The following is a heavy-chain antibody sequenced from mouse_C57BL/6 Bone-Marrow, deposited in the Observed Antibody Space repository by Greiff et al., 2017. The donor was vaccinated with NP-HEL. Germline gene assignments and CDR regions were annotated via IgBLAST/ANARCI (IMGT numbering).Heavy chain of an antibody. V-gene: IGHV1-50*01. CDR2: IDPSDSYT. Sequence: QVQLQQPGAELVKPGASVKLSCKASGYTFTSYWMQWVKQRPGQGLEWIGEIDPSDSYTNYNQKFKGKATLTVDTSSSTAYMQLSSLTSEDSAVYYCAKDYDDDGYAMDYWGQGTSVTVSS. D-gene: IGHD2-4*01. CDR3: AKDYDDDGYAMDY. CDR1: GYTFTSYW. J-gene: IGHJ4*01.